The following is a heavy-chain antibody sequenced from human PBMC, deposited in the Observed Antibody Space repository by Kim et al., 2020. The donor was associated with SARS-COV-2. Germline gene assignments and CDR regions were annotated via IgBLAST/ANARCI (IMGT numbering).Heavy chain of an antibody. CDR1: GFTFSSYS. V-gene: IGHV3-7*03. J-gene: IGHJ3*01. D-gene: IGHD3-22*01. Sequence: GGSLRLSCAASGFTFSSYSMSWVRQAPGKGLEWVANIKQDGTAKYYADSVKGRFTISRDNSKNSLYLQMNSLRAEDTAVYYCARGYDSSGSDLWGQGTMVTVSS. CDR2: IKQDGTAK. CDR3: ARGYDSSGSDL.